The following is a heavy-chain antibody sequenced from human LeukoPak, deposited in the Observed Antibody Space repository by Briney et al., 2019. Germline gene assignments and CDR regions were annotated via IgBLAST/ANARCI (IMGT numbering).Heavy chain of an antibody. Sequence: PSETLSLTCAVYGGSFSGYYWSWIRQPPGKGLEWIGEINHSGSTNYNPSLKSRVTISVDTSKNQFSLKLSSVTAADTAVYYCARGLGLRYFDWLLSTYFDYWGQGTLVTVSS. CDR1: GGSFSGYY. J-gene: IGHJ4*02. CDR2: INHSGST. V-gene: IGHV4-34*01. CDR3: ARGLGLRYFDWLLSTYFDY. D-gene: IGHD3-9*01.